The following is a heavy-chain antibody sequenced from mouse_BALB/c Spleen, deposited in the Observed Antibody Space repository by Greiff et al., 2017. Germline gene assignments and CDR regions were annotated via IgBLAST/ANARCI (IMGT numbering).Heavy chain of an antibody. CDR1: GYTFTDYY. V-gene: IGHV1-26*01. CDR3: ARYYRYGWFAY. D-gene: IGHD2-14*01. CDR2: VNPNNGGT. Sequence: EVQLQQSGPELVKPGASVKISCKASGYTFTDYYMNWVKQSHGKSLEWIGLVNPNNGGTSYNQKFKGKATLTVDKSSSTAYMELRSLTSEDSAVYYCARYYRYGWFAYWGQGTLVTVSA. J-gene: IGHJ3*01.